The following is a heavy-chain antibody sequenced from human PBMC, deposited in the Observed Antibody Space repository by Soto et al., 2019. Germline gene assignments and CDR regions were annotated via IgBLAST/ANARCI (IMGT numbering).Heavy chain of an antibody. V-gene: IGHV3-74*01. J-gene: IGHJ4*02. CDR3: ARGHTYYYGSGSQDY. D-gene: IGHD3-10*01. CDR2: INSDGSST. CDR1: GFTFSSYW. Sequence: EVQLVESGGGLVQPGGSLRLSCAASGFTFSSYWMHWVRQAPGKGLVWVSRINSDGSSTSYADSVKGRFTISRDNAKNTLYLQMNSLRAEDTAVYYCARGHTYYYGSGSQDYWGQGTLVTVSS.